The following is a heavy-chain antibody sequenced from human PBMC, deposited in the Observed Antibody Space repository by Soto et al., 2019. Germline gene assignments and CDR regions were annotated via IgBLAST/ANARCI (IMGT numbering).Heavy chain of an antibody. V-gene: IGHV1-18*01. CDR2: VSAYNGER. J-gene: IGHJ4*01. D-gene: IGHD6-6*01. CDR3: SRGTSIPASGDY. Sequence: QVQLVQSGAEVKKPGASVKVSCKASGYTFTNYGINWVRQAPGQGLEWLGWVSAYNGERRYAQRVQARVIMTTDTSTTTAYMELRSLSADDPAVYYCSRGTSIPASGDYWGQGTLVTVSS. CDR1: GYTFTNYG.